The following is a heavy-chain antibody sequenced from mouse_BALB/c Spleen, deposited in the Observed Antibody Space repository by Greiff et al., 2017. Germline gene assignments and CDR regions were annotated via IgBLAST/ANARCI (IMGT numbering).Heavy chain of an antibody. D-gene: IGHD2-3*01. CDR1: GFTFSSYY. J-gene: IGHJ3*01. Sequence: EVMLVESGGGLVKPGGSLKLSCAASGFTFSSYYMSWVRQTPEKRLELVAAINSNGGSTYYPDTVKGRFTISRDNAKNTLYLQMSSLKSEDTALYYCARHGHDGYYQFAYWGQGTVVTVAA. CDR2: INSNGGST. V-gene: IGHV5-6-2*01. CDR3: ARHGHDGYYQFAY.